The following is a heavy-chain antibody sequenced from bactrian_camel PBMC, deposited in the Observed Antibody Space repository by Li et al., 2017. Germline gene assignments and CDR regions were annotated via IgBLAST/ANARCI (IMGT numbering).Heavy chain of an antibody. CDR1: GLGFRRCA. J-gene: IGHJ4*01. Sequence: HVQLVESGGGSVQAGGSLKLTCVGPGLGFRRCAMAWYRQGPGDSRIPVSIGPLSTITHDGTATYADSVKGRFTISQDNAKNTVYLQMNNLLPEDSGMYYCTAGEWYVGRCPPRNYAQGTQVTVS. D-gene: IGHD2*01. CDR2: ITHDGTA. V-gene: IGHV3S9*01.